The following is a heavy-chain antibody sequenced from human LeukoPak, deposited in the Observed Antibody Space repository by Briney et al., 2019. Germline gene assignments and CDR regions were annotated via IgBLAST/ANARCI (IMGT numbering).Heavy chain of an antibody. CDR3: AREVIYGAFDI. D-gene: IGHD2/OR15-2a*01. V-gene: IGHV3-53*01. J-gene: IGHJ3*02. CDR2: IYNSGNT. CDR1: GFTASSNY. Sequence: GGSLRLSCAASGFTASSNYMSWVRQAQGKGLEWVSVIYNSGNTYYADSVKGRFTISRDNSKNTLYLQMSSLRAEDTAVYYCAREVIYGAFDIWGQGTMVTVSS.